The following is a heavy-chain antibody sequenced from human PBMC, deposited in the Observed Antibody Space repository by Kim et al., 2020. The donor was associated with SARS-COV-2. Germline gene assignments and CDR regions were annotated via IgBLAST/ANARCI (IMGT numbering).Heavy chain of an antibody. Sequence: ASVKVSCKVSGYTLTELSMHWVRQAPGKGLEWMGGFDPEDGETIYAQKFQGRVTMTEDTSTDTAYMELSSLRSEDTAVYYCATSCSSTSCPWFDPWGQGTLVTVSS. D-gene: IGHD2-2*01. J-gene: IGHJ5*02. V-gene: IGHV1-24*01. CDR2: FDPEDGET. CDR3: ATSCSSTSCPWFDP. CDR1: GYTLTELS.